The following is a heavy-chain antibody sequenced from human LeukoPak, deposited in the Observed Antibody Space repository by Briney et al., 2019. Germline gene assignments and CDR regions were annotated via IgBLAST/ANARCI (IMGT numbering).Heavy chain of an antibody. CDR3: ARGMGVWKS. CDR2: IYHSGST. V-gene: IGHV4-38-2*01. Sequence: SETLSLTCAVSGYSISSGYYWGWIRQPPGKGLEWIGSIYHSGSTYYNPSLKSRDTISVDTSKNQFSRKLSSVTAADSAVYYCARGMGVWKSWGQGTLVTVSS. J-gene: IGHJ5*02. CDR1: GYSISSGYY. D-gene: IGHD3-16*01.